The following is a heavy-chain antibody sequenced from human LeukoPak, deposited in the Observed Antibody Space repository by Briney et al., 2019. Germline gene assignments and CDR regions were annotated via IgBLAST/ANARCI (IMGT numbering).Heavy chain of an antibody. CDR3: ASGLGMGAFDI. Sequence: SETLSLTCTVSGVSISSYYWSWIRQPPGKGLEWIGYIYYSGSTKYNPSLKSRVPISLVTSKNQFSLKLSSVTAADTAVYYCASGLGMGAFDIWGQGTMLTVSS. D-gene: IGHD3/OR15-3a*01. J-gene: IGHJ3*02. V-gene: IGHV4-59*01. CDR1: GVSISSYY. CDR2: IYYSGST.